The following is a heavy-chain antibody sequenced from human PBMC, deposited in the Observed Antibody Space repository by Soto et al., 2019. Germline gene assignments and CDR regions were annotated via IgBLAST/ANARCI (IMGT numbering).Heavy chain of an antibody. J-gene: IGHJ4*02. Sequence: SETLSLTCSVSGVSITNYYWTWIRLPPGKGLEWIGYVYHTGNTFYNPSLKSRVTISLDTPKDQVSLSLRSVTAADTAVYYCAREQYNWKLWGQGTLVTVSS. CDR3: AREQYNWKL. D-gene: IGHD1-20*01. V-gene: IGHV4-59*01. CDR2: VYHTGNT. CDR1: GVSITNYY.